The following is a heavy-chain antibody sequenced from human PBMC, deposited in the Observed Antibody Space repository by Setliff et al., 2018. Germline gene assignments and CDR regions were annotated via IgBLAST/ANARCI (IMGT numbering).Heavy chain of an antibody. CDR3: ARVGVPAVGLYFDY. D-gene: IGHD2-8*01. J-gene: IGHJ4*02. CDR1: GFTVNTNY. V-gene: IGHV3-23*01. Sequence: GGSLRLSCAASGFTVNTNYMTWVRQAPGKGLEWVSGVSGSGGSTFYADSVKGRFTISRDNSKNTIYLQMNSLRADDTAVYYCARVGVPAVGLYFDYWGQGTLVTVSS. CDR2: VSGSGGST.